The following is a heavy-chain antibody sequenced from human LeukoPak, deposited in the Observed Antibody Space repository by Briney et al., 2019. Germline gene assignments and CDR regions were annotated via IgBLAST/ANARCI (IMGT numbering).Heavy chain of an antibody. CDR3: ARVLINYVCYFDY. CDR1: GFTFSSYW. J-gene: IGHJ4*02. CDR2: IKQDGSGR. D-gene: IGHD4-11*01. V-gene: IGHV3-7*04. Sequence: GGSLRLSCAASGFTFSSYWMSWVRQAPGKGLEWVANIKQDGSGRYYVDSVKGRFTISRDNAKNSLYLQMNSLRAEDTAVYYCARVLINYVCYFDYWGQGTLVTVSS.